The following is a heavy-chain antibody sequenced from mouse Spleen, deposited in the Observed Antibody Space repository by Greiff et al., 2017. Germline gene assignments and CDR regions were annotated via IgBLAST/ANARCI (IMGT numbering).Heavy chain of an antibody. Sequence: DVKLVESGGGLVQPGGSLKLSCATSGFTFSDYYMYWVRQTPEKRLEWVAYISNGGGSTYYPDTVKGRFTISRDNAKNTLYLQMSRLKSEDTAMYYCARRLYYDYGGFAYWGQGTLVTVSA. CDR1: GFTFSDYY. J-gene: IGHJ3*01. CDR2: ISNGGGST. D-gene: IGHD2-4*01. CDR3: ARRLYYDYGGFAY. V-gene: IGHV5-12*02.